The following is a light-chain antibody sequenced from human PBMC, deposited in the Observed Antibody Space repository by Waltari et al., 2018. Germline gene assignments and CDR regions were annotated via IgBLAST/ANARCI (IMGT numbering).Light chain of an antibody. CDR2: EVN. CDR3: SSYAGTSDFVV. V-gene: IGLV2-8*01. J-gene: IGLJ2*01. Sequence: QSALTQPPSASGSPGQSVAISCTGTSRDVGGYNYVSWYQQHPGKAPKLIIYEVNKRPSGVPDRFSGSKSGNTASLTVSGLQAEDEADYYCSSYAGTSDFVVFGGGTKLTVL. CDR1: SRDVGGYNY.